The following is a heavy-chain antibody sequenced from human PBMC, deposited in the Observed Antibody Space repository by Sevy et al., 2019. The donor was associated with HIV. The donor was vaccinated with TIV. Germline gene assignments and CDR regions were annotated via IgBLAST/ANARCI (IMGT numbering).Heavy chain of an antibody. D-gene: IGHD2-2*01. J-gene: IGHJ4*02. CDR3: ARALVVVPAATLGY. Sequence: GGSLRLSCAASGFTFSSYWMSWVRQAPGKGLEWVANIKQDGSEKYYVHSVKGGFTISRDNAKNSLYLQMNSLRAEDTAVYYCARALVVVPAATLGYWGQGTLVTVSS. CDR1: GFTFSSYW. V-gene: IGHV3-7*01. CDR2: IKQDGSEK.